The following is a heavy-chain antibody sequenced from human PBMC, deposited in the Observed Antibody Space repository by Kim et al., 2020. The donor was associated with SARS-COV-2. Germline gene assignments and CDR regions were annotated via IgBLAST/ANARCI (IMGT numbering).Heavy chain of an antibody. D-gene: IGHD6-13*01. V-gene: IGHV4-39*01. J-gene: IGHJ3*02. CDR3: ARHLPGYSSSSDAFDI. Sequence: SLKSRVTITVDTSKNQFSLKLSSVTAADTAVYYCARHLPGYSSSSDAFDIWGQGTMVTVSS.